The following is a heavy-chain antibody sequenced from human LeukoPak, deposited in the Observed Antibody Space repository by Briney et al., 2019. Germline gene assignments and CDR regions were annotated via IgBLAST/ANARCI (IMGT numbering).Heavy chain of an antibody. CDR1: GFTFSDYY. Sequence: PGGSLRLSCAASGFTFSDYYMSWIRQAPGKGLEWVSYISSSGSTIYYADSVKGRFTISRDNSKNTLYLQMNSLRAEDTAVYYCAKASCGGDCYDDYFDYWGQGTLVTVSS. CDR2: ISSSGSTI. V-gene: IGHV3-11*01. D-gene: IGHD2-21*02. CDR3: AKASCGGDCYDDYFDY. J-gene: IGHJ4*02.